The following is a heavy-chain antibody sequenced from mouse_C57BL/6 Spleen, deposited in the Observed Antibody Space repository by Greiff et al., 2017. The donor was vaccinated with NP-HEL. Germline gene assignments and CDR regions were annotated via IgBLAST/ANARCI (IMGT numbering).Heavy chain of an antibody. Sequence: VQLQQPGAELVRPGTSVKLSCKASGYTFTSYWMHWVKQRPGQGLEWIGVIDPSDSYTNYNQKFKGKATLTVDTSSSTAYMQLSSLTSEDSAVYYCARAGQLRLRAMDYWGQGTSVTVSS. CDR3: ARAGQLRLRAMDY. V-gene: IGHV1-59*01. CDR2: IDPSDSYT. D-gene: IGHD3-2*02. J-gene: IGHJ4*01. CDR1: GYTFTSYW.